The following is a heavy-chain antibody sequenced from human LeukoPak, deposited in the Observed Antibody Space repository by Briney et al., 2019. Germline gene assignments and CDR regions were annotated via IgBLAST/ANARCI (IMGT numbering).Heavy chain of an antibody. CDR1: GYTFTGYY. Sequence: ASVKVSCKASGYTFTGYYIHWVRQAPGQGLEWMGWINPNSGGTNDAQKFQGRVTMTRDMSISTAYMELSRLRSDDTAVYYCARDKSLGRGYSYGYFDYWGQGTLVTVSS. D-gene: IGHD5-18*01. CDR2: INPNSGGT. V-gene: IGHV1-2*02. J-gene: IGHJ4*02. CDR3: ARDKSLGRGYSYGYFDY.